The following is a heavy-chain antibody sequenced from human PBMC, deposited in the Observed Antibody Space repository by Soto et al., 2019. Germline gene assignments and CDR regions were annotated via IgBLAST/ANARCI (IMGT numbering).Heavy chain of an antibody. J-gene: IGHJ4*02. CDR1: GGTFSTYA. CDR2: IIPMFGTA. CDR3: ASGIQLWLRRINNGYSG. Sequence: QVQLVQSGAEVKKPESSVKVSCKAPGGTFSTYAISWVRQAPGQGLEWMGGIIPMFGTANYAQRVQDRVTITADESTNTVDMELSSLRSEDTAVYFCASGIQLWLRRINNGYSGWGQGTLVTVSS. V-gene: IGHV1-69*12. D-gene: IGHD5-18*01.